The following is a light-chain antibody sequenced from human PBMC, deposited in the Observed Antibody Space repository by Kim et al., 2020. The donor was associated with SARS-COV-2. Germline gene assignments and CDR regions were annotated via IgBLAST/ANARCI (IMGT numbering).Light chain of an antibody. CDR2: QTS. J-gene: IGKJ1*01. V-gene: IGKV1-5*03. CDR1: QSITGW. Sequence: ASIGDRVTITCRASQSITGWLAWYQQKPGKAPNLLIYQTSRLQSGVPSRFTGSGSGTEFTLTISSLQSDDLATYYCQQYNNWMWTFGQGTKVDIK. CDR3: QQYNNWMWT.